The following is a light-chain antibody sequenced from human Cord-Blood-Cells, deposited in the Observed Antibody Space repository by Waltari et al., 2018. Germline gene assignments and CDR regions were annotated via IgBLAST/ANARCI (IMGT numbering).Light chain of an antibody. CDR3: QQYGSSPYT. CDR1: QSVSSSY. J-gene: IGKJ2*01. Sequence: EIVLTQSPGTLSLSPGERATLSCRASQSVSSSYLAWYQQKPGQAPRLLSYGASSRATGQADRFGGSGSGTDFTLTISRLEPEDFAVYYCQQYGSSPYTFGQGTKLEIK. CDR2: GAS. V-gene: IGKV3-20*01.